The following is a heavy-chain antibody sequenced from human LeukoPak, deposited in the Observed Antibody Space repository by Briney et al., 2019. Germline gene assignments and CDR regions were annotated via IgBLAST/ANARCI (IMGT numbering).Heavy chain of an antibody. V-gene: IGHV4-59*01. CDR2: IYYSGST. D-gene: IGHD6-13*01. CDR1: GGSISSYY. Sequence: PSETLSLTCTVSGGSISSYYWSWIRQPPGKGLEWIGYIYYSGSTNYNPSLKSRVTISVDTSKNQFSLKLSSVTAADTAVYYCARTEQQLVRLFDYWGQGTLVTVSS. J-gene: IGHJ4*02. CDR3: ARTEQQLVRLFDY.